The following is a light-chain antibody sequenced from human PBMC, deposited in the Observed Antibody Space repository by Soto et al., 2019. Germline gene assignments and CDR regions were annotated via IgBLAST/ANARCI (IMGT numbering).Light chain of an antibody. CDR2: DAS. J-gene: IGKJ1*01. CDR3: QHYNRYSEA. Sequence: EIVLTQSPDTLSFSPGEKATLSCRASQTIPKNFLAWYQQHPGQAPMLLIYDASKRATGIPARFSGSGSGTNFTLTISILQPDDFATYYCQHYNRYSEAFGQGTKVDI. V-gene: IGKV3-20*01. CDR1: QTIPKNF.